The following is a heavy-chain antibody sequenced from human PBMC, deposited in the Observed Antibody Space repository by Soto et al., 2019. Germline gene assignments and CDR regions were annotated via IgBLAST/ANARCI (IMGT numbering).Heavy chain of an antibody. CDR2: IWYDGSNK. CDR1: GFTFSSYG. CDR3: AREVFAVTTGYINDY. J-gene: IGHJ4*02. Sequence: QVQLVESGGGVVQPGRSLRLSCAASGFTFSSYGMHWVRQAPGKGLEWVAVIWYDGSNKYYADSVKGRFTISRDNSKNTLYLQMNSLRAEDTAVYYCAREVFAVTTGYINDYWGQGTLVTVSP. D-gene: IGHD4-17*01. V-gene: IGHV3-33*01.